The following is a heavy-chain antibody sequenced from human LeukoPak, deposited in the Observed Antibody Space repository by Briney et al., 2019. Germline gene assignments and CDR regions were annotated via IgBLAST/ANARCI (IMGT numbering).Heavy chain of an antibody. CDR3: AISLWSGCLDV. D-gene: IGHD3-3*01. CDR1: GFTFTRYW. Sequence: SGGSLRLSCAASGFTFTRYWMHWVRQTPGKGLVWVSRINTNGSTTHYADAVKGRFTISRDNAKNTVYLQMKSLRADDTGLYYCAISLWSGCLDVWGKGTTVTVSS. J-gene: IGHJ6*04. CDR2: INTNGSTT. V-gene: IGHV3-74*01.